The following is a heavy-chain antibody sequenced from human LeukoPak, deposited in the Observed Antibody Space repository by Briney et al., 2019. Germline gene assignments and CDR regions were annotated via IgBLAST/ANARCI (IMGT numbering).Heavy chain of an antibody. CDR2: MNPNSGNT. CDR3: ARVKYDFWSGAFDFDY. J-gene: IGHJ4*02. V-gene: IGHV1-8*01. CDR1: GYTFTSYD. D-gene: IGHD3-3*01. Sequence: ASVKVSCKASGYTFTSYDINWVRQATGQGLEWMGWMNPNSGNTGYAQKFQGRVTMTRNTSISTAYMELSSLRSEDTAVYYCARVKYDFWSGAFDFDYWGQGTLVTVSS.